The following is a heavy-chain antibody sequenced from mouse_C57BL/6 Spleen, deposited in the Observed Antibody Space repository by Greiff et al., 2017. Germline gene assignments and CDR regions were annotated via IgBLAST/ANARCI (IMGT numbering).Heavy chain of an antibody. CDR3: ARTYDYDGYYALDY. J-gene: IGHJ4*01. CDR1: GYTFTGYY. CDR2: IYPGSGNT. V-gene: IGHV1-76*01. D-gene: IGHD2-4*01. Sequence: QVQLQQSGAELVRPGASVKLSCKASGYTFTGYYINWVKQRPGQGLEWIVRIYPGSGNTYYNEKFKGKATLTAEKSSSTAYMQLSSLTSEDSAVYSCARTYDYDGYYALDYWGQGTTVTVSS.